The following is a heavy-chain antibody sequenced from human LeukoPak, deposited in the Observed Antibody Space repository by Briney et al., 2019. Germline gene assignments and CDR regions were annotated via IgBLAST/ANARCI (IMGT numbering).Heavy chain of an antibody. CDR2: IYYSGST. Sequence: SETLSLTCTVSGGSISSSSYYWGWIRQPPGKGLEWIGSIYYSGSTYYNPSLKSRVTISVDTSKNQFSLKLSSVTAADTAVYYCARVVVPAAIDLGYDYWGQGTLVTVSS. V-gene: IGHV4-39*01. J-gene: IGHJ4*02. CDR3: ARVVVPAAIDLGYDY. D-gene: IGHD2-2*02. CDR1: GGSISSSSYY.